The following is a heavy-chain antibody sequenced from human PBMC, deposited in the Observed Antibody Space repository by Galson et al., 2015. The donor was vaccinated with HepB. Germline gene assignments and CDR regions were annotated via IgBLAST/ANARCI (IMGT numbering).Heavy chain of an antibody. Sequence: SLRLSCAASGFTFSTYSMNWVRQAPGKGLEWVSYISSGSSTIHYADSVKGRFTISRDNVRNSLYLQMNSLRDEDTAVYYCARVASGNYYPDNWGQGTLVTVSS. D-gene: IGHD1-26*01. CDR1: GFTFSTYS. J-gene: IGHJ4*02. CDR3: ARVASGNYYPDN. CDR2: ISSGSSTI. V-gene: IGHV3-48*02.